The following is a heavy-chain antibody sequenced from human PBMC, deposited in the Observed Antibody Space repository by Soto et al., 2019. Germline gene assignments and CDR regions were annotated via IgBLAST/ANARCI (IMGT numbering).Heavy chain of an antibody. CDR1: GEYISNGYY. D-gene: IGHD3-3*01. V-gene: IGHV4-38-2*02. CDR3: ARDMRVFGGMDV. CDR2: IFHSGTT. Sequence: ETLSLTCSVSGEYISNGYYWAWIRQPPGKWLEWIGSIFHSGTTYSPSLKSRVTTSVDTSKNQFSLKLSSVTAADTAVYYCARDMRVFGGMDVWGQGTTVTVSS. J-gene: IGHJ6*02.